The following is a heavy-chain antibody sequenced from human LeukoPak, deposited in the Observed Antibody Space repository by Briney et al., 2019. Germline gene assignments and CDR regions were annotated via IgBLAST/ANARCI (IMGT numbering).Heavy chain of an antibody. V-gene: IGHV3-74*01. CDR2: NPDGTTT. Sequence: PGGSLRLSCAASGFTFSSSWMHWVRQAPGEGLVWVSRNPDGTTTSYADSVKGRFTISRHNARNTLFLQMNSLRVDDTAVYYCATDLAGPFDYWGRGTLVSVSS. J-gene: IGHJ4*02. CDR3: ATDLAGPFDY. CDR1: GFTFSSSW.